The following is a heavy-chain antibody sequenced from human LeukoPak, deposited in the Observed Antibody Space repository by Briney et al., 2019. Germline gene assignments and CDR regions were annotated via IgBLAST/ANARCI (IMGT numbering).Heavy chain of an antibody. Sequence: ASVKVFCKASGYTFTSYGISWVRQAPGQGLEWMGWINPNSGGTNYAQKFQGRVTMTRDTSISTAYMELRRLRSDDTAVYYCARDPGPYYDFWSGRPDYYYYGMDVWGQGTTVTVSS. CDR1: GYTFTSYG. J-gene: IGHJ6*02. D-gene: IGHD3-3*01. V-gene: IGHV1-2*02. CDR3: ARDPGPYYDFWSGRPDYYYYGMDV. CDR2: INPNSGGT.